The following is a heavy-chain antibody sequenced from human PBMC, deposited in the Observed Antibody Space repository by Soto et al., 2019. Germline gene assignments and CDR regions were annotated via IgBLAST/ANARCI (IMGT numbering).Heavy chain of an antibody. CDR2: IYYSGST. D-gene: IGHD5-18*01. J-gene: IGHJ4*02. CDR1: GDSISSYY. V-gene: IGHV4-59*08. Sequence: SETLSLTCTVSGDSISSYYLTWIRQPPGKGLEWIGYIYYSGSTNYNPSLKSRVTISVDTSKNQFSLKLSSVTAADTAVYYCARLLGGYSYGSDFDYWGQGTLVTVSS. CDR3: ARLLGGYSYGSDFDY.